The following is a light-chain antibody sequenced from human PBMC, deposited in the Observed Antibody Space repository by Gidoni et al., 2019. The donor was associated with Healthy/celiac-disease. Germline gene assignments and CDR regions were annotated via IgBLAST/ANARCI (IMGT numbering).Light chain of an antibody. CDR3: QAWDSSSYV. CDR1: KLGDKY. J-gene: IGLJ1*01. Sequence: YELTQPTSVSVAPGQTASITCAGDKLGDKYACWYQQKPGQSPVLVIYQDSKRPSGIPERFSGSNSGNTATLTISGTQAMDEADYYCQAWDSSSYVFGTGTKVTVL. V-gene: IGLV3-1*01. CDR2: QDS.